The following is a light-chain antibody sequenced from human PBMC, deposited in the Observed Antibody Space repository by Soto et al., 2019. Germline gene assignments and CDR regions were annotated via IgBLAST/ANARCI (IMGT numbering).Light chain of an antibody. CDR2: GAS. V-gene: IGKV3-20*01. CDR3: QHYGSSQYT. CDR1: QSVSSSD. Sequence: EIVLTQSPGTLSLSPGERATLSCRATQSVSSSDLAWYQQKPSQAPRLLIYGASSRATGIPDRFSGSGSGTDFTLTISRLEPEDLAVYYCQHYGSSQYTFGQGTKLEIK. J-gene: IGKJ2*01.